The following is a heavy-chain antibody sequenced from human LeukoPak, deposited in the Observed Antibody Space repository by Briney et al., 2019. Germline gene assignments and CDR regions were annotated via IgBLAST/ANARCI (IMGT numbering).Heavy chain of an antibody. CDR1: GGSISSSSYY. J-gene: IGHJ4*02. CDR3: ARLVYYDSSGYPDYYFDY. D-gene: IGHD3-22*01. V-gene: IGHV4-39*01. CDR2: IYYSGST. Sequence: SETLSLTCTVSGGSISSSSYYWGWIRQPRGKGLEWIGSIYYSGSTYYNPSLKSRVTISVDTSKNQFSLKLSSVTAADTAVYYCARLVYYDSSGYPDYYFDYWGQGTLVTVSS.